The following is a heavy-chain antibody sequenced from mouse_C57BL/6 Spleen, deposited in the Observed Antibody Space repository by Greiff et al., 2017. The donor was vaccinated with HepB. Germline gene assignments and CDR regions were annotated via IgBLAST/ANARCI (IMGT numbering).Heavy chain of an antibody. Sequence: EVKLMESGGGLVKPGGSLKLSCAASGFTFSSYTMSWVRQTPEKRLEWVATISGGGGNTYYPDSVKGRFTISSDNAKNALYLQMSSLRSEDTALYYGARRSDDYGYYVDYWGQGTTLTVSS. J-gene: IGHJ2*01. CDR2: ISGGGGNT. V-gene: IGHV5-9*01. CDR3: ARRSDDYGYYVDY. D-gene: IGHD2-4*01. CDR1: GFTFSSYT.